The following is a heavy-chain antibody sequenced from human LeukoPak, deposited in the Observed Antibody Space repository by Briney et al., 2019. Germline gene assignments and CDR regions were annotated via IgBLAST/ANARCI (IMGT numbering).Heavy chain of an antibody. CDR2: IYPGDSDI. CDR1: GYRFTSYW. Sequence: GESLKISCKGSGYRFTSYWIGWVRQMPGKGLEWMGIIYPGDSDIRYSPSSQGQVTFSVDKSINTAYLQWSSLKASDTAMYYCARIFMNHHYDSSERFDYWGQGTLVTVSS. CDR3: ARIFMNHHYDSSERFDY. J-gene: IGHJ4*02. D-gene: IGHD3-22*01. V-gene: IGHV5-51*01.